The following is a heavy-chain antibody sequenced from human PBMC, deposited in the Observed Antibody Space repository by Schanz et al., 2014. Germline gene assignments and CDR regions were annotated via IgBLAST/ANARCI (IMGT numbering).Heavy chain of an antibody. J-gene: IGHJ4*02. CDR1: GGTFSTYP. Sequence: VQLEQSGAEVKKPGSSMKVSCKASGGTFSTYPINWLRQAPGQGLEWMGRIIPILGIANYAQKFQGRVTNTADKSTSTAYMDLSSLRPEDTAVYYCARSNYYDNSDYYNSFDYWGQGTLVTVSS. CDR3: ARSNYYDNSDYYNSFDY. D-gene: IGHD3-22*01. CDR2: IIPILGIA. V-gene: IGHV1-69*02.